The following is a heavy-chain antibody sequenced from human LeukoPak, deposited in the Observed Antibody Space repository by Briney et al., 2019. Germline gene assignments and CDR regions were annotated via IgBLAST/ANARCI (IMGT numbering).Heavy chain of an antibody. Sequence: SGGSLRLSCAASGFTFSSYAMSWVRQAPGKGLEWVSGVSGSGGSTYYADSVKGRFTISRDNSKHTLYLQMNSLRAEDTAVYYCAKDLDIVATITGNWGQGTLVTVSS. J-gene: IGHJ4*02. D-gene: IGHD5-12*01. V-gene: IGHV3-23*01. CDR1: GFTFSSYA. CDR3: AKDLDIVATITGN. CDR2: VSGSGGST.